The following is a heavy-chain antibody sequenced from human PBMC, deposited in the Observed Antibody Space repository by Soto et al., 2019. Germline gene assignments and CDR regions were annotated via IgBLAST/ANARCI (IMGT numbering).Heavy chain of an antibody. CDR3: ASSWPHHCSGGSCYSGQFDY. D-gene: IGHD2-15*01. J-gene: IGHJ4*02. CDR2: IYYSGST. Sequence: SETLSLTCTVSGGSISSGGYYWSWIRQHPGKGLEWIGYIYYSGSTYYNPSLKSRVTISVDTSRNQFSLKLSSVTAADTAVYYCASSWPHHCSGGSCYSGQFDYWGQGTLVTVSS. V-gene: IGHV4-31*02. CDR1: GGSISSGGYY.